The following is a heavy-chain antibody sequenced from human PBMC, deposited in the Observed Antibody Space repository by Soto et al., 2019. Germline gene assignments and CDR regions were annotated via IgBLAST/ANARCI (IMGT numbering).Heavy chain of an antibody. CDR3: ARNAATVNGMDV. D-gene: IGHD4-4*01. CDR1: GGTFSSYA. J-gene: IGHJ6*02. CDR2: IIPIFGTA. Sequence: GASVKVSCKASGGTFSSYAISWVRQAPGQGLEWMGGIIPIFGTANYAQKFQGRVTITADGSTSTAYMELSSLRSEDTAVYYCARNAATVNGMDVWGQGTTVTVSS. V-gene: IGHV1-69*13.